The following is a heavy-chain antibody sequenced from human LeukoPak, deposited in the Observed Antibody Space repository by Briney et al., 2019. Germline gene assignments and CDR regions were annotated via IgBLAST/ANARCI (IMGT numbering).Heavy chain of an antibody. D-gene: IGHD3-16*01. J-gene: IGHJ4*02. Sequence: ASVADSCKASGYTFTDYFLHWVRQAPGQGLEWMGWINSNSGGTHYAHKFRGRVTMTRDTSISTAYMELSNLRSDDTAVYYCARDSYGHDNDFDYWGQGTLVTVSS. CDR3: ARDSYGHDNDFDY. CDR1: GYTFTDYF. V-gene: IGHV1-2*02. CDR2: INSNSGGT.